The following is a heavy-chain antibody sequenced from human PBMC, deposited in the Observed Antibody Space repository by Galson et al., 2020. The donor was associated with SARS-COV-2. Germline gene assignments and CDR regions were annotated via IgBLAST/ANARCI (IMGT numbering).Heavy chain of an antibody. CDR3: TTATYYDFWSGYYTDY. CDR2: IKSKTDGGTT. Sequence: GESLKISCAASGFTFSNAWMSWVRQAPGKGLEWVGRIKSKTDGGTTDYAAPVKGRFTISRDDSKNTLYLQMNSLKTEDTAVYYCTTATYYDFWSGYYTDYWGQGTLATVSS. V-gene: IGHV3-15*01. J-gene: IGHJ4*02. D-gene: IGHD3-3*01. CDR1: GFTFSNAW.